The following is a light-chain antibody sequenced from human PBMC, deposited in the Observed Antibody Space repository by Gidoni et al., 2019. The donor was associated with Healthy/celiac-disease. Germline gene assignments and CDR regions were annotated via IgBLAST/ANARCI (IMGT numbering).Light chain of an antibody. V-gene: IGKV3-11*01. CDR3: QQRSSWRRPT. Sequence: EIVLTQSPATLPLSSGERATISCWASQSVSSYLAWYQQKPGQAPRLLIYDASNRATGIPDRFSGSGSGTDFTLTISRLEPEDFAVYYSQQRSSWRRPTFGQGTKVEIK. CDR1: QSVSSY. J-gene: IGKJ1*01. CDR2: DAS.